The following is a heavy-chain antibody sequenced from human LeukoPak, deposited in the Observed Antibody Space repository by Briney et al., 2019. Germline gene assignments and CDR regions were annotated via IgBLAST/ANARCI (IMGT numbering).Heavy chain of an antibody. CDR3: ARWAVVGATKGFDY. D-gene: IGHD1-26*01. CDR2: MYYGGSD. V-gene: IGHV4-59*01. CDR1: XGSISSYC. Sequence: SQTLSPTCPVSXGSISSYCWSWVRHPPGKGLECIGYMYYGGSDNYNPSLKSRVTISVDTSKNQYSLKLSSVTAADTAVYYCARWAVVGATKGFDYWGQGTLVTVSS. J-gene: IGHJ4*02.